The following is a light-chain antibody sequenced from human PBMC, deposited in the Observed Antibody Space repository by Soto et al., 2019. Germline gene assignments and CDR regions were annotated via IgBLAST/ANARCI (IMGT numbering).Light chain of an antibody. CDR2: EVS. J-gene: IGLJ2*01. V-gene: IGLV2-14*01. CDR1: SSDVGDYNY. CDR3: SSYTSSTLL. Sequence: QSALTQPASVSGSPGQSITISCTGSSSDVGDYNYVSWYQQHPGKAPKLIIYEVSNRPSGVSIRFSGSKSANTASLTISGLQNEDEADYYCSSYTSSTLLFGGGTQLTVL.